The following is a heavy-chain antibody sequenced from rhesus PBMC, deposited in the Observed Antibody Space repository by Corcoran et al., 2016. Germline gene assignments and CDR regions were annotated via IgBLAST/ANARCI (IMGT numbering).Heavy chain of an antibody. J-gene: IGHJ5-1*01. CDR2: IYGSSGST. V-gene: IGHV4-165*01. CDR1: GDSITRYS. CDR3: ARDLRFDV. Sequence: QVQLQESGPGLVKPSETLSLTCAVSGDSITRYSWSRIRQSPGKGREWIGYIYGSSGSTYYSPSLKTRVTLSTDTSKNQFSLTLNSVTAADAAVYYCARDLRFDVWGPGVLVTVSS.